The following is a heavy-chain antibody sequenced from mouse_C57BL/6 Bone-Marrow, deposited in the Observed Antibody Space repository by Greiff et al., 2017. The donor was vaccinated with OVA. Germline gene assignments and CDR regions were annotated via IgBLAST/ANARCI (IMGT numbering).Heavy chain of an antibody. J-gene: IGHJ1*03. Sequence: EVHLVESGGGLVQSGRSLRLSCATSGFTFSDFYMEWVRQAPGKGLEWIAASRNKANDYTTEYSASVKGRFIVSRDTSQSILYLQMNALRAEDTAIYYCARDGGHYYGKGYWYFDVWGTGTTVTVSS. CDR1: GFTFSDFY. V-gene: IGHV7-1*01. CDR3: ARDGGHYYGKGYWYFDV. D-gene: IGHD1-1*01. CDR2: SRNKANDYTT.